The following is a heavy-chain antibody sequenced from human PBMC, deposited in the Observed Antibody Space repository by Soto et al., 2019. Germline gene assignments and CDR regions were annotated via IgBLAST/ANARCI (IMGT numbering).Heavy chain of an antibody. Sequence: QITLKESGPTLVKPTQTLTLTCTFSGFSLSTSGVGVGWIRQPPGKALEWLALICSDDDKRYSPSLKSRLTTTKDTSNNQVVLTMTNMDPVDTATYYCAHSDWRLPFDYWGQGTLVTVSS. CDR1: GFSLSTSGVG. D-gene: IGHD5-12*01. CDR2: ICSDDDK. CDR3: AHSDWRLPFDY. V-gene: IGHV2-5*02. J-gene: IGHJ4*02.